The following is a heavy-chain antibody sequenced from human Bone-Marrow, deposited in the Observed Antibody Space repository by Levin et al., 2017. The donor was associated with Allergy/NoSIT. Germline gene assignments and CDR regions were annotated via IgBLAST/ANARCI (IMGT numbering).Heavy chain of an antibody. J-gene: IGHJ4*02. CDR1: GGSISSSSYY. Sequence: SETLSLTCTVSGGSISSSSYYWGWIRQPPGKGLEWIGSIYYSGSTYYNPSLKSRVTISVDTSKNQFSLKLSSVTAADTAVYYCAISGGVVTATDFDYWGQGTLVTVSS. V-gene: IGHV4-39*07. CDR3: AISGGVVTATDFDY. CDR2: IYYSGST. D-gene: IGHD2-21*02.